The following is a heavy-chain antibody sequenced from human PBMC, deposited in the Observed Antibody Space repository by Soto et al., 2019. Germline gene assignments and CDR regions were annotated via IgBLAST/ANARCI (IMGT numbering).Heavy chain of an antibody. CDR3: ARHLRYREALLGTLYYYYMDV. CDR2: IYYSGST. D-gene: IGHD1-7*01. V-gene: IGHV4-39*01. Sequence: NPSETLSLTCTVSGGSISSSSYYWGWIRQPPGKGLEWIGSIYYSGSTYYNPSLKSRVTISVDTSKNQFSLKLSSVTAADTAVYYCARHLRYREALLGTLYYYYMDVWGKGTTVTVSS. J-gene: IGHJ6*03. CDR1: GGSISSSSYY.